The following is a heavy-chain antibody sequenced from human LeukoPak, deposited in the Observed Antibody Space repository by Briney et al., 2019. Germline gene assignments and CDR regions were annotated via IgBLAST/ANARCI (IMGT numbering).Heavy chain of an antibody. V-gene: IGHV1-2*02. CDR3: ASNGGGFGEYDAFDI. D-gene: IGHD3-10*01. Sequence: ASVKVSCKASGYTFTGYYMHWVRQAPGQGLEWMGWINPNSGGTNYAQKFQGRVTMTRDTSISTAYMELSRLRSDDTAVYYCASNGGGFGEYDAFDIWGQGTMVTVSS. CDR2: INPNSGGT. J-gene: IGHJ3*02. CDR1: GYTFTGYY.